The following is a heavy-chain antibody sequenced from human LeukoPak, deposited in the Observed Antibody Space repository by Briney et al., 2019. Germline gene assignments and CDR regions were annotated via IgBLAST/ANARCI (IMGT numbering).Heavy chain of an antibody. Sequence: PGGSLRLSCAASGVTFSSYSVNWVREAPGKGLEWVSSMSSSSSYIYYADSVKGRFTISRDNANNSLYLQMNSLRAEDTAVYYCARDLYSYGSDYWGQGTLVTVSS. V-gene: IGHV3-21*01. D-gene: IGHD5-18*01. CDR3: ARDLYSYGSDY. J-gene: IGHJ4*02. CDR2: MSSSSSYI. CDR1: GVTFSSYS.